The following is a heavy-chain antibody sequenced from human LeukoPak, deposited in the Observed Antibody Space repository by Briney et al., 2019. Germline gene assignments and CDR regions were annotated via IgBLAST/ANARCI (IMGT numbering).Heavy chain of an antibody. J-gene: IGHJ4*02. CDR2: STTSSSYI. V-gene: IGHV3-21*01. CDR3: ARGGYDSSGYRIEDY. Sequence: PGGSLRLSCVAAGFTFSKYSMAWVRQAAGKGLEWVAYSTTSSSYIYYADSVQGRFTISRDNAKNSLYLQMNSLRAEDTAVYYCARGGYDSSGYRIEDYWGQGTLVTVSS. CDR1: GFTFSKYS. D-gene: IGHD3-22*01.